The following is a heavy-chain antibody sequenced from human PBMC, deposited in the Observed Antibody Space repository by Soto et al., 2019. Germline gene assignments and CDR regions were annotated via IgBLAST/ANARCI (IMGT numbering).Heavy chain of an antibody. D-gene: IGHD5-18*01. Sequence: SSETLSLTCTVSGGSISRVAYYWSWIRQLPGNGLEWIGYVYHTGNADYNPSLKSRISMSVDTSKNQFSMDLKDVTAADTAVYYCAVDTTIEGPNGLDPWGQGTLVTVS. V-gene: IGHV4-30-4*08. CDR1: GGSISRVAYY. CDR2: VYHTGNA. J-gene: IGHJ5*02. CDR3: AVDTTIEGPNGLDP.